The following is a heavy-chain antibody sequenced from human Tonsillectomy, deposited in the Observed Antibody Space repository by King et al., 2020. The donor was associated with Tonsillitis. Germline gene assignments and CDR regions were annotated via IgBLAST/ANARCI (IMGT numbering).Heavy chain of an antibody. V-gene: IGHV4-34*01. J-gene: IGHJ4*02. CDR3: ARGKYDVWSGYPDYFDY. D-gene: IGHD3-3*01. CDR2: IYHSGST. Sequence: VQLQQWGAGLLKPSETLSLTCAVYGGSFSGYYWSLIRQPPGKGLAWIGEIYHSGSTNYNPSLKSRVTISLDTSKNQFSLKLSSVTAADTAVYYCARGKYDVWSGYPDYFDYWGQGTLVTVSS. CDR1: GGSFSGYY.